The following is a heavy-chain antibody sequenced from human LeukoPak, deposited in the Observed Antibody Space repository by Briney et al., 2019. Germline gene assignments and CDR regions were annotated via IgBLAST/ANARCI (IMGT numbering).Heavy chain of an antibody. Sequence: SETLSLTCTVSGGSISSYYWSWIRQPAGKGLEWIGRIYSSGSTDYNPSLKSRVTMSVDTSKNQFSLKLTSVTAADTAVYYCARTTEGGYTYGYFYYYYMDVWGKGTTVTVSS. D-gene: IGHD5-18*01. CDR3: ARTTEGGYTYGYFYYYYMDV. J-gene: IGHJ6*03. CDR2: IYSSGST. V-gene: IGHV4-4*07. CDR1: GGSISSYY.